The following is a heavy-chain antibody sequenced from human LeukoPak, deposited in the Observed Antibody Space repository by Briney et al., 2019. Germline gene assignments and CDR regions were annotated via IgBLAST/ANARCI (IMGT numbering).Heavy chain of an antibody. D-gene: IGHD4-11*01. Sequence: ASVKVSCKASGYTFAGYYIHWVRQAPGQGLEWMGWINPNSGGTNYAQKFQGRVTMTRDTSISTAYMELSRLTSDDTAVYYCARDAIVRDYSNSDYWGQGTLVTVSS. CDR3: ARDAIVRDYSNSDY. V-gene: IGHV1-2*02. CDR2: INPNSGGT. CDR1: GYTFAGYY. J-gene: IGHJ4*02.